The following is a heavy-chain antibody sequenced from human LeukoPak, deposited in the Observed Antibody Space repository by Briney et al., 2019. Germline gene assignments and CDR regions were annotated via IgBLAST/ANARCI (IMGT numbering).Heavy chain of an antibody. Sequence: GGSLRLSCAASGFTFSSYAMHWVRQAPGKGLEWVAVISYDGSNKSYADSVKGRFTISRDNSKNTLYLQMNSLRAEDTAVYYCAKDYYDSSGYDSLSYYYGMDVWGQGTTVTVSS. J-gene: IGHJ6*02. CDR1: GFTFSSYA. CDR2: ISYDGSNK. D-gene: IGHD3-22*01. V-gene: IGHV3-30*18. CDR3: AKDYYDSSGYDSLSYYYGMDV.